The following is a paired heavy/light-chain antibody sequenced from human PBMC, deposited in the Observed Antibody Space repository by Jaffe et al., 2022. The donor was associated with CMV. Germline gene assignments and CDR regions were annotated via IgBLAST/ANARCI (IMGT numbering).Light chain of an antibody. V-gene: IGKV1-39*01. Sequence: EIQMTQSPSSLSASVGDSVTITCRASQSIPKYLNWYQQRPGKAPNLLIYATSSLESGVPPRFFGSGSGTVFTLTITSLRPEDFATYYCQQTDSAPQTFGPGTRVDIK. CDR1: QSIPKY. J-gene: IGKJ3*01. CDR3: QQTDSAPQT. CDR2: ATS.
Heavy chain of an antibody. V-gene: IGHV1-46*01. D-gene: IGHD2-2*01. Sequence: VQLVQSGADVKKPGASVKVSCRASGYTFTSYYIHWVRQAPGQGLEWMGIINPNTGRTIYAQNFQDRVTMTRDTSTSSVYMQLSSLRSEDTAVYYCARDRDVIVPAAVLGWGDAFNIWGQGTMVTVSS. CDR3: ARDRDVIVPAAVLGWGDAFNI. CDR1: GYTFTSYY. J-gene: IGHJ3*02. CDR2: INPNTGRT.